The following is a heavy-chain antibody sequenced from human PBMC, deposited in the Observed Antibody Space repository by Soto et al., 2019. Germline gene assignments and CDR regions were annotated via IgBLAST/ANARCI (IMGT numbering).Heavy chain of an antibody. D-gene: IGHD1-1*01. V-gene: IGHV1-18*01. CDR1: GYPFTSCD. J-gene: IGHJ3*02. CDR3: ARASSHRESRNLAFDI. CDR2: ISVDSGNA. Sequence: ASVKVSCKASGYPFTSCDITWVRQAPGQGLEWMGWISVDSGNANYAQKLQGRVTMTTDTSTSTAFMELRSLRSDDTAVYFCARASSHRESRNLAFDIWGQGTMVTVSS.